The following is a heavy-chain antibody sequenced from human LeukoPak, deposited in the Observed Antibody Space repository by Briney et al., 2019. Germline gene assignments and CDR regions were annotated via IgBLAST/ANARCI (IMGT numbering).Heavy chain of an antibody. CDR2: IRGSGSGSGSGM. CDR3: ARDNNWGFDF. Sequence: HPGGSLRLSCAASGFVFSDYSMNWVRQAPGKGLEWGSNIRGSGSGSGSGMYYADSVKGRFTISRDNAKNSLYLRMSSLRAEDTAFYYCARDNNWGFDFWGQGALVTVSS. J-gene: IGHJ4*02. V-gene: IGHV3-48*04. D-gene: IGHD7-27*01. CDR1: GFVFSDYS.